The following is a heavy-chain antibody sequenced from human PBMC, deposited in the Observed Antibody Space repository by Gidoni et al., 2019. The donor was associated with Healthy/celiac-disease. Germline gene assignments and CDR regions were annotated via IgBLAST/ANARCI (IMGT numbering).Heavy chain of an antibody. CDR2: ISYDGSNK. V-gene: IGHV3-30*18. CDR3: AKPPGAYVDFSMDV. D-gene: IGHD5-12*01. CDR1: GFTSSSYG. Sequence: VQLVESGGGVVQPGRSLRLSCAASGFTSSSYGMHWVRQAPGKGLEWMTLISYDGSNKYYADSVKGRFTISRDNSKNTLYLQMNTLRTEDTAVYYCAKPPGAYVDFSMDVWGQGTTVTVSS. J-gene: IGHJ6*02.